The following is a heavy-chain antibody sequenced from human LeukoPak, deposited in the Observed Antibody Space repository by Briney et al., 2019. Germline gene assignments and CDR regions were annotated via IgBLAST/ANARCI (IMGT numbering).Heavy chain of an antibody. Sequence: GGSLGLSCAASGFIFSSYDMHWVRQATGKGLEWVSGIGTGGDTHYPDSVKGRFTISRQNAKNSLDLQMNSLRAGDTAAYYCARAARYYGSSGAHAFDIWGQGTMVTVS. V-gene: IGHV3-13*01. CDR2: IGTGGDT. D-gene: IGHD3-22*01. CDR1: GFIFSSYD. J-gene: IGHJ3*02. CDR3: ARAARYYGSSGAHAFDI.